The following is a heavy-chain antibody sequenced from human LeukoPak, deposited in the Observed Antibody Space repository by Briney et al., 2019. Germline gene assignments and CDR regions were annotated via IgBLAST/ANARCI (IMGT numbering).Heavy chain of an antibody. J-gene: IGHJ4*02. D-gene: IGHD2-8*01. CDR1: GFTFSSYA. Sequence: GGSLRLSCAASGFTFSSYAMSWVRQVPGKGLEWVAVTSYDGRNRYYADSVKGRFTISRDNSNNTLYLQMNSLRTEDTAMYYCARSNGYFDYWGQGTLVTVSS. CDR3: ARSNGYFDY. V-gene: IGHV3-30*04. CDR2: TSYDGRNR.